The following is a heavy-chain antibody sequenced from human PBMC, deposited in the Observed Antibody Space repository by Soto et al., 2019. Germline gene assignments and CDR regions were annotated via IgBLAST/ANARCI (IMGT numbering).Heavy chain of an antibody. D-gene: IGHD1-1*01. Sequence: SETLSLTCTVSGGSVNIGSYYWSWIRQPPGKGLEWIGYIYYSGSTNYNPSLKSRVTISVDTSKNQFSLKLSSVTAADTAVYYCERDSITGTYDYWGQGTLVTVSS. CDR3: ERDSITGTYDY. V-gene: IGHV4-61*01. CDR1: GGSVNIGSYY. J-gene: IGHJ4*02. CDR2: IYYSGST.